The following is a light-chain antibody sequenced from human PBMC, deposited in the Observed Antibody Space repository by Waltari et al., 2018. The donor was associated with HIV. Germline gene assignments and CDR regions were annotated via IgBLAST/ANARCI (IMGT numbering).Light chain of an antibody. Sequence: SYDLTQSPSVSVSPGQTATITCPGDKLEDKLPSWYQQRPGQSPVLVIFHDPRFTASNSGNTATLTISGTQPMDEADYFCQAWDSSIVVFGGGTRLTVL. V-gene: IGLV3-1*01. CDR3: QAWDSSIVV. CDR1: KLEDKL. CDR2: HDP. J-gene: IGLJ2*01.